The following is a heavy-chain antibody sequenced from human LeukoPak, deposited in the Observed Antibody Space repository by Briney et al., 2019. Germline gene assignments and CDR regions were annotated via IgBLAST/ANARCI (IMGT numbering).Heavy chain of an antibody. J-gene: IGHJ6*03. CDR3: ARGDDTMIVGDIRSYYYYYMDV. Sequence: ASVKVSCKASGGTFSSYAISWVRQAPGQGLEWMGGIIPIFGTANYAQKFQGRVTITADESTSTAYMELSSLRSEDTAVYYCARGDDTMIVGDIRSYYYYYMDVWGKGPTVTVSS. CDR1: GGTFSSYA. V-gene: IGHV1-69*13. CDR2: IIPIFGTA. D-gene: IGHD3-22*01.